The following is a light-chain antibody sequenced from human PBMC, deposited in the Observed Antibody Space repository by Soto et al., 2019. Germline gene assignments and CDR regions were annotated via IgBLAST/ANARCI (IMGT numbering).Light chain of an antibody. V-gene: IGKV3-15*01. CDR1: QSVSYN. CDR2: AAS. J-gene: IGKJ3*01. CDR3: LQYNNWPRFT. Sequence: EIVMTQSPATLSVSPGERATLSCRASQSVSYNLAWYQQKPGQAPRLLIYAASTRATGIPVRFSASGSGTEFTLTISSLQSEDFAVYYCLQYNNWPRFTFGHGTKVDIK.